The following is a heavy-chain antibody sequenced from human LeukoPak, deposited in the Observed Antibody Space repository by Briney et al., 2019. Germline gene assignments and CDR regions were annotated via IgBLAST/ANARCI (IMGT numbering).Heavy chain of an antibody. Sequence: GGSLRLSCAASGFTVSSNYMSWVRQAPGKGVDWVSVIYSGGTTYYADSVKGRIPIYKDDSKNPLYLHMNSLRAEDTAVYYCARMLISSCYYVDKWRQGALVTVSS. CDR2: IYSGGTT. V-gene: IGHV3-53*01. J-gene: IGHJ4*02. CDR3: ARMLISSCYYVDK. CDR1: GFTVSSNY. D-gene: IGHD3-22*01.